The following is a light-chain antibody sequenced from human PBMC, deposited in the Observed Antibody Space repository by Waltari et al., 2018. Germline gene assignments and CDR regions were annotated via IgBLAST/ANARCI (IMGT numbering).Light chain of an antibody. CDR1: QSLLYSNGNNH. V-gene: IGKV2-28*01. CDR2: LGS. Sequence: EIVMTQSPLSLPVTAGEPASISCRSSQSLLYSNGNNHLDWHLQKPGQSPHLLIYLGSNRAPGVPDRFSGSGSGTDFTLKISRVEAEDVGVYYCMQTLQTPLTFGGGTKLEIK. CDR3: MQTLQTPLT. J-gene: IGKJ4*01.